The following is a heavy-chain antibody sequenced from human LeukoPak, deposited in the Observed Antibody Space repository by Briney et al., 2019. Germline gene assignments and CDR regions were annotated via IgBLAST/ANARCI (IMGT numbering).Heavy chain of an antibody. CDR3: AKSRGVNYYYYGMDV. J-gene: IGHJ6*02. Sequence: GGSLRLSCAASGFTFSGYAMSWVRQAPGKGLEWVSAISASGGSTYYADSVKGRFTISRDNSKNTLYLQMNSLRAEDTAVYYCAKSRGVNYYYYGMDVWGQGTTVTVSS. CDR2: ISASGGST. V-gene: IGHV3-23*01. CDR1: GFTFSGYA. D-gene: IGHD3-10*01.